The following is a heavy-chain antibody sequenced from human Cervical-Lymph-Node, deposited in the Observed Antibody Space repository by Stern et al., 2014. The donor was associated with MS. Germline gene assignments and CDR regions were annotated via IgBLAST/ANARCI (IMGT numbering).Heavy chain of an antibody. Sequence: EVHLVESGAGVKRPGQSLKISCRASGYSFTNYWVAWVRQKPGKGLEWMGIIHPGDSEVRYSPSFQGRVTMSVDRSINTAYLQWSSLQPSDTAMYYCARQLGHSNFLHYWGQGVLVTVSS. V-gene: IGHV5-51*01. CDR2: IHPGDSEV. D-gene: IGHD4-11*01. CDR3: ARQLGHSNFLHY. CDR1: GYSFTNYW. J-gene: IGHJ4*02.